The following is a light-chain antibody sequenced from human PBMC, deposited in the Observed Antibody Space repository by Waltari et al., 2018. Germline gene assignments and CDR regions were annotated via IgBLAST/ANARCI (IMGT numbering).Light chain of an antibody. CDR1: QGIRHY. CDR3: QHYYNYPWT. J-gene: IGKJ1*01. Sequence: AIRMTQSPSSFSASTGARVTLTCRARQGIRHYLAWYQQNSGQAPNLLIYPASTLQRGVPYRFSGSGSGTDFTLTISCLQSEDFATYFCQHYYNYPWTFGQGTKVEIK. V-gene: IGKV1-8*01. CDR2: PAS.